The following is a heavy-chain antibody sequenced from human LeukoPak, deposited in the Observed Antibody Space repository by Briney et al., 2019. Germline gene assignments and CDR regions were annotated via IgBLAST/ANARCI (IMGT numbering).Heavy chain of an antibody. J-gene: IGHJ4*02. CDR2: INHSGST. D-gene: IGHD3-10*01. V-gene: IGHV4-34*08. Sequence: LRLSCAASGFTFSSYGMHWVRQAPGKGLEWIGEINHSGSTNYNPSLKSRVTISVDKSKNQFSLKLSSVTAADTAVYYCAPYGSGFSIDDYWGQGTLVTVSS. CDR3: APYGSGFSIDDY. CDR1: GFTFSSYG.